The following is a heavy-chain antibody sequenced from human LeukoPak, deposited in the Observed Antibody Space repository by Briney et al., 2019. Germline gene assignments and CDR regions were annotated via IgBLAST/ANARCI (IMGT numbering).Heavy chain of an antibody. CDR3: ARVTGYMTEDYFDY. V-gene: IGHV4-61*05. Sequence: SETLSLTCTVSGGSISSSSYYWGWIRQPPGKGLEWIGYIYYSGSTNYNPSLKSRVTISVDTSKNQFSLRLSSVTAADTAVYYCARVTGYMTEDYFDYWGQGTLITVSS. D-gene: IGHD6-13*01. CDR1: GGSISSSSYY. CDR2: IYYSGST. J-gene: IGHJ4*02.